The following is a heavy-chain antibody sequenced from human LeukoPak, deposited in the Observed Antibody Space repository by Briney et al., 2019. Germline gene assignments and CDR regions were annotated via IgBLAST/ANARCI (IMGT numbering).Heavy chain of an antibody. CDR2: IYPGDSDT. CDR3: ARLISSSPPSNWFDP. J-gene: IGHJ5*02. V-gene: IGHV5-51*01. CDR1: GYTFTRYW. Sequence: GESLKISCKGSGYTFTRYWIGWVRQMPGKGLESLGIIYPGDSDTRYSPSFQGQVTISADKSISTAYLQWSSLKASDTAIYYCARLISSSPPSNWFDPWGQGTLVTVSS. D-gene: IGHD2-2*01.